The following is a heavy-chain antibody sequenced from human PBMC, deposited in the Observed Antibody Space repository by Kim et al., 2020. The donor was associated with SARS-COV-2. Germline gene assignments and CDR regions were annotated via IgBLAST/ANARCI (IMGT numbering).Heavy chain of an antibody. CDR2: ISGGGTT. CDR3: AKGGHFSPFDP. CDR1: GFTFSTSA. J-gene: IGHJ5*02. V-gene: IGHV3-23*01. Sequence: GGSLRLSCAAPGFTFSTSAMTWVRQAPGKGLEWVSTISGGGTTYSADSVKGRFTISRDNSRNTLYLQMNSLRAEDTAIYFCAKGGHFSPFDPWGQGTQVTVSS.